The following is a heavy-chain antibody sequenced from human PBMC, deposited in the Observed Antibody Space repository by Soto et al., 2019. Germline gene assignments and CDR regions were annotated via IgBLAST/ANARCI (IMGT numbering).Heavy chain of an antibody. V-gene: IGHV3-23*01. CDR1: GFTFSSYA. CDR3: AKDPKDVPATGPYYFDY. CDR2: ISGSGGST. J-gene: IGHJ4*02. D-gene: IGHD2-15*01. Sequence: GGSLRLSCAASGFTFSSYAMSWVRQAPGKGLEWVSAISGSGGSTHYADSVKGRFTISRDNSKNTLYLQMNSLRAEDTAVYYCAKDPKDVPATGPYYFDYWGQGTLVTVSS.